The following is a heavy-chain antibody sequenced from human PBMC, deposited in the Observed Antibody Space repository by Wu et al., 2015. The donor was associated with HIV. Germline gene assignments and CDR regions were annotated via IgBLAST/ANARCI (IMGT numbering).Heavy chain of an antibody. CDR2: INPNSGGT. CDR3: ARDLRQLSLFGYCSSTAAPQMTT. D-gene: IGHD2-2*03. CDR1: GYMFTGYY. J-gene: IGHJ4*02. Sequence: QVQLLQSGAEVKQPGASVKVSCKTSGYMFTGYYMHWVRQAPGQGLEWMGWINPNSGGTNYAQKFQGRVTMTRDTSISTAYMELSRLRSDDTAVYYCARDLRQLSLFGYCSSTAAPQMTTWGQGTLVTVSS. V-gene: IGHV1-2*02.